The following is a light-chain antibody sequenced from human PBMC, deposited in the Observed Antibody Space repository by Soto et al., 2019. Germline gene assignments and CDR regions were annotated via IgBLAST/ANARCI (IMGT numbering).Light chain of an antibody. J-gene: IGKJ1*01. CDR3: MQSLQTPRT. Sequence: DIVMTQSPLSLPVTPGEPASISCRSSQSLLHSNGYNYLDWYLQKPGQSPQLLIYLGFNRPSGVPDRFSGSGSGTDFTLKISRVEAEDVGVYYCMQSLQTPRTFGQGTKVEIK. CDR1: QSLLHSNGYNY. V-gene: IGKV2-28*01. CDR2: LGF.